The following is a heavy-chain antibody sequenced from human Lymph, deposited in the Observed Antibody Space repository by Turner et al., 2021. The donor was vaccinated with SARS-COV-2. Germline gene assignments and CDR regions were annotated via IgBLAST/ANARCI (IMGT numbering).Heavy chain of an antibody. CDR2: ISSSSSYI. J-gene: IGHJ4*02. D-gene: IGHD4-17*01. V-gene: IGHV3-21*01. CDR1: GFTFSTYS. CDR3: ARDIPTTADYFDY. Sequence: EVQLVESGGGLVKPGGSLRLSCAASGFTFSTYSMNWVRQARGKGLEGIASISSSSSYIDYADSVKGRFTISRDDAKNSLYLQMNSLRAEDTAVYYCARDIPTTADYFDYWGQGTLVTVSS.